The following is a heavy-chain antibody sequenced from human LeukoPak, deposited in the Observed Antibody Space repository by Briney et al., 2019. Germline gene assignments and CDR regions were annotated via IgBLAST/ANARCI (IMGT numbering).Heavy chain of an antibody. Sequence: ASVKVSCKASGYTFTNYAMNWVRQAPGQGLEWMGWINTNTGNPTYAQGFTGRFVFSLDTSVSTAYLQISSLKAEDTAVYYCARSVVVADYYYYYYMDVWGKGTTVTVSS. CDR3: ARSVVVADYYYYYYMDV. V-gene: IGHV7-4-1*02. CDR2: INTNTGNP. D-gene: IGHD2-15*01. CDR1: GYTFTNYA. J-gene: IGHJ6*03.